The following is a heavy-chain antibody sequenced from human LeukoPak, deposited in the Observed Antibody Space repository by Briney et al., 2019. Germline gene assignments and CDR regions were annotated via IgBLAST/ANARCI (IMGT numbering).Heavy chain of an antibody. CDR3: ARDSVSGDPGY. V-gene: IGHV3-21*01. J-gene: IGHJ4*02. Sequence: PGGSLRLSCAASGFIFSSYSMNWVRQAPGKGLEWVSSISSSSGYIYYADSVKGRFTISRDNPKNSLYLQMNSLRAEDTAVYYCARDSVSGDPGYWGQGTLVTVSS. CDR1: GFIFSSYS. D-gene: IGHD7-27*01. CDR2: ISSSSGYI.